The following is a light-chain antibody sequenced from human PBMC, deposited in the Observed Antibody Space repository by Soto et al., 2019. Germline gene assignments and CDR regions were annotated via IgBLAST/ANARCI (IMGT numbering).Light chain of an antibody. Sequence: EIVLPQSQAPLSLSPGERAPSPSRASQSFGSTSSFWYHHKPGRPPGLLSYGASSRATGVPDRFSGGVSGTDFTLTISRLEPEDFAVYYCQHFVNSLPWTFGQGTKVEI. V-gene: IGKV3-20*01. CDR2: GAS. CDR3: QHFVNSLPWT. CDR1: QSFGSTS. J-gene: IGKJ1*01.